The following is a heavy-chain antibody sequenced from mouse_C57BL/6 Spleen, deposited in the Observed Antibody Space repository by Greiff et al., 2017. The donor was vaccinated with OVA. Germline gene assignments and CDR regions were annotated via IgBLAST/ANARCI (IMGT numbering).Heavy chain of an antibody. CDR1: GFTFSSYA. Sequence: EVQVVESGGGLVKPGGSLKLSCAASGFTFSSYAMSWVRQTPEKRLEWVATISDGGSYTYYPDNVKGRFTISRDNAKNNLYLQMSHLKSEDTAMYYCARDYGSSHGFFDYWGQGTTLTVSS. CDR2: ISDGGSYT. V-gene: IGHV5-4*01. D-gene: IGHD1-1*01. J-gene: IGHJ2*01. CDR3: ARDYGSSHGFFDY.